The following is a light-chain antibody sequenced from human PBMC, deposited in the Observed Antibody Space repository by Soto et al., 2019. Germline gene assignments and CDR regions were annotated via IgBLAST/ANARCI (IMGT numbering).Light chain of an antibody. CDR1: SSDVGAYDY. Sequence: LTQPASVSGSPGQSITVSCTGTSSDVGAYDYVSWYQHHPGKAPKLIIYEVTNRPSGVSNRFSGSKSGNTASLTISGLQAEDEADYYCNSYTRSTKYVFGTGTKVTVL. CDR3: NSYTRSTKYV. CDR2: EVT. J-gene: IGLJ1*01. V-gene: IGLV2-14*01.